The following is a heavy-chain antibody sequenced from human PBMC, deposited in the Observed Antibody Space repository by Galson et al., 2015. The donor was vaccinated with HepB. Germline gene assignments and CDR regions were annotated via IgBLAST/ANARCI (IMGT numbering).Heavy chain of an antibody. D-gene: IGHD4-17*01. V-gene: IGHV3-21*04. CDR2: ISSSSSYI. CDR1: GFTFSSYS. CDR3: ARPKTTGGFDY. J-gene: IGHJ4*02. Sequence: SLRLSCAASGFTFSSYSMNWVRQAPGKGLEWVSSISSSSSYIYYADSVKGRFTISRDNAKNSLYLQMNSLRSEDTAVYYCARPKTTGGFDYWGQGTLVTVSS.